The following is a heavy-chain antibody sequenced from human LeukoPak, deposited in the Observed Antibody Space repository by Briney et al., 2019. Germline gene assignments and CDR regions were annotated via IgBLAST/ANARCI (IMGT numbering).Heavy chain of an antibody. CDR3: ARDRGSSGYYRFDY. CDR2: IYYSGST. CDR1: GGSISSGGYY. Sequence: TSETLSLTCTVSGGSISSGGYYWSWIRQHPGKGLEWIGYIYYSGSTYYNPSLKSRVTISVDTSKNQFSLKLSSVTAADTAVYYCARDRGSSGYYRFDYWGQGTLVTVSS. V-gene: IGHV4-31*03. J-gene: IGHJ4*02. D-gene: IGHD3-22*01.